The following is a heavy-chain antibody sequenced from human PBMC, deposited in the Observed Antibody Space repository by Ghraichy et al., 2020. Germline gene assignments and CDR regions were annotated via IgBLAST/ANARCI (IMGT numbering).Heavy chain of an antibody. Sequence: ESLNISCAVSGGSLSVYYWSWIRQSPGKGLEWIGEINHSGNTNYNPSLESRVTVSADRSKNQVSLQLRSVTAAETATYYCASLRIAVDGTGGFWGQGTLVTVSS. D-gene: IGHD6-19*01. J-gene: IGHJ4*02. V-gene: IGHV4-34*01. CDR3: ASLRIAVDGTGGF. CDR1: GGSLSVYY. CDR2: INHSGNT.